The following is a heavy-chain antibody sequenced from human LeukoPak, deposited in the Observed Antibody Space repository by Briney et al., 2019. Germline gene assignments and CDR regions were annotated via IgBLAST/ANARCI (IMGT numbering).Heavy chain of an antibody. V-gene: IGHV3-53*01. CDR2: IYSGGST. Sequence: GGSLRLSCAASGFTFSSYSIHWVRQAPGKGLEWVSVIYSGGSTYYADSVKGRFTISRDNSKNTLYLQMNSLRAEDTAVYYCARDRYYMDVWGKGTTVTISS. CDR3: ARDRYYMDV. CDR1: GFTFSSYS. J-gene: IGHJ6*03.